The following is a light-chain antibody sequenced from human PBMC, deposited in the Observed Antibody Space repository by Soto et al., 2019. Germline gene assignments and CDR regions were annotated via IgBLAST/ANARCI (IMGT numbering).Light chain of an antibody. CDR3: QQYYSTPPLT. CDR1: QSVLYSSNNKNY. Sequence: DIVMTQSPDSLAVSLGERATINCRSSQSVLYSSNNKNYLAWYQQKPGQPPKLLIYWASTRESGVPDRFSGSGSGTDFTLTISSLQPADVAAYYCQQYYSTPPLTFGGGTKVEIK. J-gene: IGKJ4*01. CDR2: WAS. V-gene: IGKV4-1*01.